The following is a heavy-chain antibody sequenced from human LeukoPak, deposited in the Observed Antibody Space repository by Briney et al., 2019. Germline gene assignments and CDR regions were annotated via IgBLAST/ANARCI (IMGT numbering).Heavy chain of an antibody. Sequence: PGGSLRLSCAASGFTFSSYAMSWVRQAPGKGLEWVSAISGSGGSTYYAGSVKGRSTISRDNSKNTLYLQMNSLRAEDTAVYYCAKGRRIQLWQFDYWGQGTLVTVSS. D-gene: IGHD5-18*01. J-gene: IGHJ4*02. V-gene: IGHV3-23*01. CDR1: GFTFSSYA. CDR3: AKGRRIQLWQFDY. CDR2: ISGSGGST.